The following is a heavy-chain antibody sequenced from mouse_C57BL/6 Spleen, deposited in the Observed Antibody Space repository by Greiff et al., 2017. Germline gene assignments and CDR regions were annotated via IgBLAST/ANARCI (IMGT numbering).Heavy chain of an antibody. Sequence: EVQLQQSGPELVKPGASVKISCKASGYSFTGYYMHWVKQSSEKSLEWIGEINPSTGGTSYNQKFKGKATLTVDKSSSTAYMQLKSLTSEDSAVYYCSRGGYYCNYDGYFDVWGTGTTVTVAS. J-gene: IGHJ1*03. D-gene: IGHD2-1*01. CDR1: GYSFTGYY. CDR2: INPSTGGT. CDR3: SRGGYYCNYDGYFDV. V-gene: IGHV1-43*01.